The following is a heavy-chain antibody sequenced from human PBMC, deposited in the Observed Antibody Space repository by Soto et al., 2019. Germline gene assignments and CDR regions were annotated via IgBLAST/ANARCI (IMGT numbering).Heavy chain of an antibody. CDR3: ARDGVQITDFDYLYYGLDV. CDR1: GFSFGDYA. V-gene: IGHV3-49*03. Sequence: GGSLRLSCKASGFSFGDYAMNRFRQSPGEGLEWVGFVRSKVYGGTTDYAASVRSRFTISRYDSKSIAYLQMNSLKTDDTAVYYCARDGVQITDFDYLYYGLDVWGPGTTVTVSS. CDR2: VRSKVYGGTT. J-gene: IGHJ6*02. D-gene: IGHD3-16*01.